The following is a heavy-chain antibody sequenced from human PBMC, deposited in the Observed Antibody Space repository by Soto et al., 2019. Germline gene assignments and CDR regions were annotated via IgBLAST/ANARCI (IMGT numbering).Heavy chain of an antibody. D-gene: IGHD2-2*01. V-gene: IGHV1-18*04. CDR2: ISAYNGNT. CDR1: GYAFTSYG. CDR3: ARDGSLYCSSTSCYANWLDP. J-gene: IGHJ5*02. Sequence: ASVKVSCKASGYAFTSYGISWVRQAPGQGLEWMGWISAYNGNTNYAQKLQGRVTMTTDTSTSTAYMELRSLRSDDTAVYYCARDGSLYCSSTSCYANWLDPWGQGTLVTVSS.